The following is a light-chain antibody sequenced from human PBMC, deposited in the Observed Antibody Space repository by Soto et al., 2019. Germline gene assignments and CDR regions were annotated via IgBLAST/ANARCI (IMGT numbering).Light chain of an antibody. J-gene: IGKJ4*01. CDR2: GAS. CDR3: QQYQSLT. Sequence: IVLTQSPAILALSPGDRATLSFRASQSVSSSYLAWYQRKPGQAPRLLIHGASSRVTGIPDRFSGSGSGTDFTLTITRLEPEDFAVYYCQQYQSLTFGGGTKVDIK. CDR1: QSVSSSY. V-gene: IGKV3-20*01.